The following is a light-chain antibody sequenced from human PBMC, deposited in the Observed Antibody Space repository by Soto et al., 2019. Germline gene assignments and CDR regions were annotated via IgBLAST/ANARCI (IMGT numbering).Light chain of an antibody. CDR1: QSLLHSNGKNY. Sequence: DIVMTQSPLSLPVTPGEPASISCRSSQSLLHSNGKNYLDWYLQKPGQSPQLLIYLGYNRASGVPDRFSGSGSGRDFTLKISRVEAEDVGVYHCMQALQTPWTFGQGTKLEIK. J-gene: IGKJ2*02. V-gene: IGKV2-28*01. CDR2: LGY. CDR3: MQALQTPWT.